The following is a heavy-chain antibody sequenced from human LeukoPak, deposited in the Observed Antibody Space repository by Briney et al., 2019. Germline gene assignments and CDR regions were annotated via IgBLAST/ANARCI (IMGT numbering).Heavy chain of an antibody. D-gene: IGHD3-10*01. V-gene: IGHV1-69*04. Sequence: SVKVSCTASGGTFSSYAISWVRQAPGQGLEWMGRIIPILGIANYAQKFQGRVTITADKSTSTAYMELSSLRSEDTAVYYCARDPITMVRGVINLYNWFDPWGQGTLVTVSS. CDR1: GGTFSSYA. J-gene: IGHJ5*02. CDR3: ARDPITMVRGVINLYNWFDP. CDR2: IIPILGIA.